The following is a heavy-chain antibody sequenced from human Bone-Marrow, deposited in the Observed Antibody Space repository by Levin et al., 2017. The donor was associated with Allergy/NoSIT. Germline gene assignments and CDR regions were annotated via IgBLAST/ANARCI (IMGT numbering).Heavy chain of an antibody. CDR1: AFTFSNFA. CDR3: AKGGLAAAGTWVDY. J-gene: IGHJ4*02. V-gene: IGHV3-23*01. D-gene: IGHD6-13*01. Sequence: GGSLRLSCAASAFTFSNFAMSWVRQTPGKGLEWVSGISDSGGARYYADSVKGRLTISRDNSKNTLYLQMNSLRAEDTAVYYCAKGGLAAAGTWVDYWGQGTLVTVSS. CDR2: ISDSGGAR.